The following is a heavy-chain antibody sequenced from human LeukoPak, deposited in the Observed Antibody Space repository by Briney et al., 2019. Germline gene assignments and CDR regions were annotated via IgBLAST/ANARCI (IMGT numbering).Heavy chain of an antibody. CDR2: INPNSGGT. CDR1: RYTFIGYY. Sequence: ASVKVSCMASRYTFIGYYMHWVRQAPGQGLEWMGWINPNSGGTNYVQKFQGWVTMTRDTSISTAYMELSRLGSDDTAMYYCARDQVARDIVVVLTATGTIDYWGQGTLVTVSS. V-gene: IGHV1-2*04. J-gene: IGHJ4*02. CDR3: ARDQVARDIVVVLTATGTIDY. D-gene: IGHD2-15*01.